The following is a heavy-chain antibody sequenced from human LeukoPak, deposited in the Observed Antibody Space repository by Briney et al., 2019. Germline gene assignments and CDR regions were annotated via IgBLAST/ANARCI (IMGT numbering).Heavy chain of an antibody. CDR3: AREGVVPAADY. V-gene: IGHV1-46*01. CDR2: INPSGGST. CDR1: GYTFTSYY. J-gene: IGHJ4*02. Sequence: ASVKVSCKASGYTFTSYYMHWVRQAPGQGLEWMGIINPSGGSTSYAQELQGRVTMTTDTSTSTAYLELRSLRSDDTAVYYCAREGVVPAADYWGQGTLVTVSS. D-gene: IGHD2-2*01.